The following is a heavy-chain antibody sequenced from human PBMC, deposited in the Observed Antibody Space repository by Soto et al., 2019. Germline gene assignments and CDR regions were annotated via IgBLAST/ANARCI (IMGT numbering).Heavy chain of an antibody. CDR1: GGSISSYY. V-gene: IGHV4-59*08. Sequence: QVQLQESGPGLVKPSETLSLTCTVSGGSISSYYWTWIRQPPGKGLEWIGFIYNSGSTHYNPSLSSRVTRPVDTSKNQCSLKLGSVTAADTAVYYCASMGYHYGSGSYPLDYWGQGTLVTVSS. D-gene: IGHD3-10*01. J-gene: IGHJ4*02. CDR3: ASMGYHYGSGSYPLDY. CDR2: IYNSGST.